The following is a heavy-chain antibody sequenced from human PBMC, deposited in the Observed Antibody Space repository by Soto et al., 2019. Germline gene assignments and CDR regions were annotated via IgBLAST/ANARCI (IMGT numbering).Heavy chain of an antibody. CDR3: AADTGYYDSSGYYYVGAPLQSAFDI. V-gene: IGHV1-58*01. D-gene: IGHD3-22*01. Sequence: SLKVSCKASGFTFTSSAVQWVRQARGQRLEWIGWIVVGSGNTNYAQKFQERVTITRDMSTSTAYMELSSLRSEDTAVYYCAADTGYYDSSGYYYVGAPLQSAFDIWGQGTMVTVSS. CDR1: GFTFTSSA. J-gene: IGHJ3*02. CDR2: IVVGSGNT.